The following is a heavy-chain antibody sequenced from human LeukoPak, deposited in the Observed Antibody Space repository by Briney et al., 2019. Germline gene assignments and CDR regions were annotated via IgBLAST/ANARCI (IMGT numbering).Heavy chain of an antibody. D-gene: IGHD3-10*01. CDR3: ARVNYGSGSYYSDY. V-gene: IGHV3-33*01. J-gene: IGHJ4*02. CDR2: IWYDGSNK. CDR1: GFTFSSYG. Sequence: GGSLRLSCAASGFTFSSYGMHWVRQAPGKGLEWGAVIWYDGSNKYYADSVKGRFTISRDNSKNTLYLQMNSLRAEDTAVYYCARVNYGSGSYYSDYWGQGTLVTVSS.